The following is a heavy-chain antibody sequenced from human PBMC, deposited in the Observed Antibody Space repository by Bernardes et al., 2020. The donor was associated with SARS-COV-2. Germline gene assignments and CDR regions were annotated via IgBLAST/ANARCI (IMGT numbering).Heavy chain of an antibody. Sequence: ANLSLTCTVSGGSSGSYHWTWILPPAGKGLEWIGYIYYSGSTYYNPSLKSRVTISVDTSKNQFSLQLSSVTAADTAVYYCAREAYYYDSGAYYYLSDYWGQGTLVTVSS. CDR2: IYYSGST. V-gene: IGHV4-59*01. J-gene: IGHJ4*02. D-gene: IGHD3-22*01. CDR1: GGSSGSYH. CDR3: AREAYYYDSGAYYYLSDY.